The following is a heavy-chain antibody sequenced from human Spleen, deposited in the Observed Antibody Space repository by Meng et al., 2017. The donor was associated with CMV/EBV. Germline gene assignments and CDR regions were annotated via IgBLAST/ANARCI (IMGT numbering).Heavy chain of an antibody. J-gene: IGHJ6*02. CDR2: ISYEGNNK. D-gene: IGHD2-2*02. V-gene: IGHV3-30*04. CDR3: ARDRYIEDYYYGMDV. Sequence: GESLKISCAASGFIFSSYVMHWFRQTPGKALEWVAVISYEGNNKYYTDSVKGRFTISRDNAKNSLYLQMNSLRAEDTAVYYCARDRYIEDYYYGMDVWGQGTTVTVSS. CDR1: GFIFSSYV.